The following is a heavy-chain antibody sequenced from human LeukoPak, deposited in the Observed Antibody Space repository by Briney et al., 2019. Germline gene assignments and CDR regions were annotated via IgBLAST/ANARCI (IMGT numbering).Heavy chain of an antibody. CDR2: IYYSGST. CDR3: ARELGATVVNYGMDV. CDR1: GGSISSYY. D-gene: IGHD4-23*01. Sequence: SETLSLTCTVSGGSISSYYWSWIRQPPGKGLEWIAYIYYSGSTNYNPSLKTRVTISVDTSKNQFSLRLSSVTAADTAVYYCARELGATVVNYGMDVWGQGTTVTVSS. J-gene: IGHJ6*02. V-gene: IGHV4-59*01.